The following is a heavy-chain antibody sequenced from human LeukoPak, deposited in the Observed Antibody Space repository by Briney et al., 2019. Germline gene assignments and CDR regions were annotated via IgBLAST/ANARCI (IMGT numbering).Heavy chain of an antibody. D-gene: IGHD1-1*01. Sequence: PGGSLRLSCAASGFTFSSNVMHWVRQAPGKGLEWVAVIWYDGSNIYYADYVKGRFTISRDISKNTLYLQMDSLRAEDTAIYYCARDWKTNSFDYWGQGTLVTVSS. CDR3: ARDWKTNSFDY. J-gene: IGHJ4*02. CDR1: GFTFSSNV. V-gene: IGHV3-33*01. CDR2: IWYDGSNI.